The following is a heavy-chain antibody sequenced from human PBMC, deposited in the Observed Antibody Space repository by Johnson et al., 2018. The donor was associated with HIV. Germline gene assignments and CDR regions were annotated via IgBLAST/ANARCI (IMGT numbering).Heavy chain of an antibody. J-gene: IGHJ3*02. CDR2: ISWDGGRT. CDR3: AKDIQAGTHDAFDI. Sequence: EVQLVESGGVVVQPGGSLRLSCAASGFTFDDYAMHWVRQAPGKGLEWVSLISWDGGRTYYADSVKGRVTISRDNSKNSLYLQTNSLKAEDTALYYCAKDIQAGTHDAFDIWGQGTMVTVSS. CDR1: GFTFDDYA. D-gene: IGHD1-7*01. V-gene: IGHV3-43D*03.